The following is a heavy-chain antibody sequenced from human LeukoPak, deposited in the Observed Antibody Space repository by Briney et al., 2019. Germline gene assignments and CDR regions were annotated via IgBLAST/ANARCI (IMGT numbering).Heavy chain of an antibody. CDR2: IYYSGST. CDR1: GGSISSYY. J-gene: IGHJ4*02. D-gene: IGHD5-12*01. Sequence: SETLSLTCTVSGGSISSYYWSWIRQPPGKGLEWIGYIYYSGSTNYNTSLKRRVTISVDTSKNQFSLKLTSVTAADTAVYYCARVSGYDWESFYDYWGQGTLVTVSS. CDR3: ARVSGYDWESFYDY. V-gene: IGHV4-59*01.